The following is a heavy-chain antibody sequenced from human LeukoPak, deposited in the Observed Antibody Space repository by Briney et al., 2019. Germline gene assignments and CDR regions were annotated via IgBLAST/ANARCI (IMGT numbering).Heavy chain of an antibody. CDR3: ARDAKLRTGEYYFDY. CDR2: INPSGGTT. CDR1: GYTFTNYY. J-gene: IGHJ4*02. D-gene: IGHD1-7*01. Sequence: ASVKVSCKASGYTFTNYYMHWVRQAPGQGLEWMGIINPSGGTTNYAQVFQGRVTMTRDTSTSTVYMELSSLRSEDTAVYYCARDAKLRTGEYYFDYWGQGTLVTVSS. V-gene: IGHV1-46*01.